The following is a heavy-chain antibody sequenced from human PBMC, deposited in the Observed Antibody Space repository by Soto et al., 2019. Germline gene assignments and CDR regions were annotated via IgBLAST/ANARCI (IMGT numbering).Heavy chain of an antibody. Sequence: PSETLSLTCTVSGGSISSYYWSWIRQPPGKGLEWIGYIYYSGSTNYNPSLKSRVTISVDTSKNQFSLKLSSVTAADTAVYYCARGLAYCGGDCPTGVDYYSYYGMDVWGQGTTVTVSS. D-gene: IGHD2-21*02. CDR1: GGSISSYY. CDR2: IYYSGST. CDR3: ARGLAYCGGDCPTGVDYYSYYGMDV. V-gene: IGHV4-59*01. J-gene: IGHJ6*02.